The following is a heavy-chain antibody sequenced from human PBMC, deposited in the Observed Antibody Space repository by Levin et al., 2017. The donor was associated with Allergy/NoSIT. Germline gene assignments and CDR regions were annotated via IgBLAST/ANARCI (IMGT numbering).Heavy chain of an antibody. CDR1: GFTFSNAW. CDR2: IKSKTDGGTT. CDR3: ATPRYDYGDYGGYHYDGMDV. D-gene: IGHD4-17*01. Sequence: GESLKISCAASGFTFSNAWMSWVRQAPGKGLEWVGRIKSKTDGGTTDYAAPVKGRFTISRDDSKNTLYLQMNSLKTEDTAVYYCATPRYDYGDYGGYHYDGMDVWGQGTTVTVSS. V-gene: IGHV3-15*01. J-gene: IGHJ6*02.